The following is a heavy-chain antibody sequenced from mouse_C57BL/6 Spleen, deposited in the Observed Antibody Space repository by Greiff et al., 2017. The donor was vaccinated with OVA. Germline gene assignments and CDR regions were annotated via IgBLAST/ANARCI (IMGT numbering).Heavy chain of an antibody. CDR2: ISRGSSTI. CDR1: GFTFSDYG. J-gene: IGHJ4*01. V-gene: IGHV5-17*01. CDR3: ARQRAMDY. Sequence: EVKLMESGGGLVKPGGSLKLSCAASGFTFSDYGMHWVRQAPEKGLEWVAYISRGSSTIYYADTVKGRFTISRDNAKNTLFLQMTSLRSEDTAMYYCARQRAMDYWGQGTSVTVSS.